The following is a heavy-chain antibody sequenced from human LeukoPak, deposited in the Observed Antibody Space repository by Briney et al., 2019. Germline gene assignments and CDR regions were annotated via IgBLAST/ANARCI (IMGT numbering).Heavy chain of an antibody. CDR3: ARLHDFWSGYYTYYYYYGMDV. Sequence: SETLSLTCAVYGGSFSGYYWSWIRQPPGKGLEWIGEINHSGSTNYNPSLKSRVTISVDTSKNQFSLKLSSVTAADTAVYYCARLHDFWSGYYTYYYYYGMDVWGQGTTVTASS. CDR1: GGSFSGYY. J-gene: IGHJ6*02. D-gene: IGHD3-3*01. V-gene: IGHV4-34*01. CDR2: INHSGST.